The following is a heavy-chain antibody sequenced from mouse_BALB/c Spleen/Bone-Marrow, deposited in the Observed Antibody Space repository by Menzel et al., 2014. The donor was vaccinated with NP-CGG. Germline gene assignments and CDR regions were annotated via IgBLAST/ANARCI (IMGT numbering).Heavy chain of an antibody. Sequence: VQLQQSGAELVRPGSSVKISCKASGYAFSTYWMNWVKQRPGQGLEWIGQVSPGDGDTNYNGKFRGKATLTADKSSSTAYIQLSSLTSEDSAVYFCARVYYGNLDHWGQGTTLTVS. CDR3: ARVYYGNLDH. V-gene: IGHV1-80*01. CDR2: VSPGDGDT. D-gene: IGHD2-1*01. CDR1: GYAFSTYW. J-gene: IGHJ2*01.